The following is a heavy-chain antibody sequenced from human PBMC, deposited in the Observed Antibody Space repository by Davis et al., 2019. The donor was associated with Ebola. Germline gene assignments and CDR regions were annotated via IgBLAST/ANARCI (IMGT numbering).Heavy chain of an antibody. Sequence: AASVKVSCKASGYTFTRYGISWVRQAPGQGLEWMGWISAYNGNTKYAHKLQGRVTMTKDTSTSTAYMELRSLRSDDTAADYCARSITMIVEGWFDPWGQGTLVTVSS. D-gene: IGHD3-22*01. V-gene: IGHV1-18*01. J-gene: IGHJ5*02. CDR1: GYTFTRYG. CDR3: ARSITMIVEGWFDP. CDR2: ISAYNGNT.